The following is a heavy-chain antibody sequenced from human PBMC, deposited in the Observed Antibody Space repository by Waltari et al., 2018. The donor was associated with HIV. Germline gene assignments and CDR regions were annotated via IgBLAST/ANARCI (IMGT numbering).Heavy chain of an antibody. Sequence: EVRLLESGGGLVRPGGSLRLACAASGFWFCGYNMNWVRQGPGKGLEWVASIGSLQNFIHYADSVKGRFTVSRDNAKNSLYLQMNSLTAEDTAVYYCARGPSSGWSWFDPWGQGTLVTVSS. CDR1: GFWFCGYN. CDR2: IGSLQNFI. D-gene: IGHD6-19*01. CDR3: ARGPSSGWSWFDP. V-gene: IGHV3-21*01. J-gene: IGHJ5*02.